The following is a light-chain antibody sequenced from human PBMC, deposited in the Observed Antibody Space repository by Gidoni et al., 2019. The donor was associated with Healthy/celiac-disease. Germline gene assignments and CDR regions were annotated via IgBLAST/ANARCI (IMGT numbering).Light chain of an antibody. J-gene: IGKJ1*01. V-gene: IGKV1-39*01. CDR1: QSISSY. CDR3: QQGYSTWG. Sequence: DIQMTQSPSSLSASVGDRVTITCRASQSISSYLNWYQQKPGKAPKLLIYAASSLQSGVPSRFSGSGSGTDFTLTISSLQPEDFATYYCQQGYSTWGFGQGTKVEIK. CDR2: AAS.